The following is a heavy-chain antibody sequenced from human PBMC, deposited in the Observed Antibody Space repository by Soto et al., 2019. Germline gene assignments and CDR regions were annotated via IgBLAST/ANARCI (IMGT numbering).Heavy chain of an antibody. CDR2: ISHDGTNK. J-gene: IGHJ4*02. Sequence: PGGSLRLSCAASGFTFSSYAMHWVRQAPGKRLEWVAAISHDGTNKNYGDSVKGRFTISRDNSKKTLYLQMNSLRPEDTALYYCAKDEYYYSRSGYYIFDSWGQGTLVTVSS. V-gene: IGHV3-30*04. D-gene: IGHD3-22*01. CDR3: AKDEYYYSRSGYYIFDS. CDR1: GFTFSSYA.